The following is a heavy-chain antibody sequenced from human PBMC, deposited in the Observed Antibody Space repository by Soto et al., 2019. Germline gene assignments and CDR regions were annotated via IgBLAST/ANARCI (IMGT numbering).Heavy chain of an antibody. J-gene: IGHJ4*02. CDR3: AREPATAKPEGVDF. CDR2: TNPNSGGT. V-gene: IGHV1-2*02. Sequence: ASVKVSCKASGYTFSDYYIHWVRQAPGQGLEWMGWTNPNSGGTKYAPKFQGGVTMTRDTSITTAYMELSRLRSGDTAVYYCAREPATAKPEGVDFWGQGTRVTVPQ. D-gene: IGHD1-1*01. CDR1: GYTFSDYY.